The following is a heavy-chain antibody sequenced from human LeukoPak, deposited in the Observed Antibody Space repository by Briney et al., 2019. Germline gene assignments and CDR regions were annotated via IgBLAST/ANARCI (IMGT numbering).Heavy chain of an antibody. CDR2: ISSSGSPI. Sequence: PGGSLRLSCAASGFTFSDYYMSWIRQAPGKGLEWVSYISSSGSPIYYVDSVKGRFTISRNNAKNSLFLQMNSLRAEDTAVYYCAKGPRNLVVVIASFWGQGTMVTVSS. D-gene: IGHD2-21*01. CDR1: GFTFSDYY. J-gene: IGHJ3*01. V-gene: IGHV3-11*01. CDR3: AKGPRNLVVVIASF.